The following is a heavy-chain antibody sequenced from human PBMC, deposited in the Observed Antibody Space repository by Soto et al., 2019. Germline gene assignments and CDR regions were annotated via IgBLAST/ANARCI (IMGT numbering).Heavy chain of an antibody. CDR1: GFVFKDSS. V-gene: IGHV3-73*01. CDR2: IRDRAFSYAT. J-gene: IGHJ4*02. Sequence: VLLVESGGGLVQPGGSLKLSCAASGFVFKDSSIHWVRRASGKGLEWVGRIRDRAFSYATAYAASVKGRFTISRDDSTNTAYLQMNSLKTEDTAIHYCTRLISAAQDYWGQGTLVTVSS. CDR3: TRLISAAQDY. D-gene: IGHD3-10*01.